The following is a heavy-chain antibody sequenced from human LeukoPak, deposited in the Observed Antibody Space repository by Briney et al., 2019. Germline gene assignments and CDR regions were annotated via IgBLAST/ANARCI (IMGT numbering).Heavy chain of an antibody. CDR3: ARDVGARLPGF. Sequence: SGTLSLTCAVSGGSISSNNWWSWVRQPPGKGLEWFWEIYHSGSTNYNPSLKSRVTISVDKSKNQFSLKLTSVTAADTAVYFCARDVGARLPGFWGQGSLVTVYS. CDR1: GGSISSNNW. J-gene: IGHJ6*01. D-gene: IGHD1-26*01. CDR2: IYHSGST. V-gene: IGHV4-4*02.